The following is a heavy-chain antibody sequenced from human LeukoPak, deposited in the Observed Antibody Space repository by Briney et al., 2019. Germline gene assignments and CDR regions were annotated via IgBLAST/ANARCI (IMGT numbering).Heavy chain of an antibody. J-gene: IGHJ6*02. CDR1: GYTFTSYA. CDR2: INAGNGNT. D-gene: IGHD2-15*01. CDR3: ARERWHCRVNCYSVYYYALDV. V-gene: IGHV1-3*01. Sequence: ASVKVSCRASGYTFTSYAMHWVRRAPGQRLEWMGWINAGNGNTRYSQNFQGRVTVTSDTSAATAYVELNSLTSEDTAVYYCARERWHCRVNCYSVYYYALDVWGQGTTVTVSS.